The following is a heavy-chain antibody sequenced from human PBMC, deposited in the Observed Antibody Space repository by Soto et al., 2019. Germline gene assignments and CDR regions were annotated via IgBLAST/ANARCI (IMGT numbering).Heavy chain of an antibody. Sequence: GGSLRLSCAASGFTFSSYAMHWVRQAPGKGLEWVAVISYDGSNKYYADSVKGRFTISRDNSKNTLYLQMNSLRAEDTAVYYCARAMIVRWAFDIWGQGTMVTVSS. D-gene: IGHD3-22*01. CDR3: ARAMIVRWAFDI. J-gene: IGHJ3*02. V-gene: IGHV3-30-3*01. CDR1: GFTFSSYA. CDR2: ISYDGSNK.